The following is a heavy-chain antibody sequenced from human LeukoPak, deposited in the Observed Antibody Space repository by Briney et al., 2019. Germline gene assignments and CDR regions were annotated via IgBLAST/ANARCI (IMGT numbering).Heavy chain of an antibody. Sequence: ASVKVSCKASGYTFTSYYMHWVRQAPGQGLEWMGIINPSGGSTSYAQKFQGRVTMTRDTSTSTVYMELSSLRSEDTAVYYCARAVGYCSSTSCPSRDYYYMDVWGKGTTVTVSS. D-gene: IGHD2-2*01. V-gene: IGHV1-46*01. CDR2: INPSGGST. J-gene: IGHJ6*03. CDR3: ARAVGYCSSTSCPSRDYYYMDV. CDR1: GYTFTSYY.